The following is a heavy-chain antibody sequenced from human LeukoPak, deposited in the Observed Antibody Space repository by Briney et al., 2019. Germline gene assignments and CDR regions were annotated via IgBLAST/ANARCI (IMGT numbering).Heavy chain of an antibody. Sequence: GESLKISCKGSGYSFTSYWIGWVRQMPGKGLEWMGIIYPGDSDTRYSPSLQGQVTISADKSISTAYLQWSSLKASDTAMYYCVRSSDFWSGYPKAPYYYYYMDVWGKGTTVTVSS. CDR3: VRSSDFWSGYPKAPYYYYYMDV. J-gene: IGHJ6*03. CDR1: GYSFTSYW. CDR2: IYPGDSDT. V-gene: IGHV5-51*01. D-gene: IGHD3-3*01.